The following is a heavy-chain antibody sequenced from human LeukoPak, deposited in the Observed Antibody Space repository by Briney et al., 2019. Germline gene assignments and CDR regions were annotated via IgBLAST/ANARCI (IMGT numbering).Heavy chain of an antibody. Sequence: WASVKVSCKASGYTFTSYYMHWVRQAPGQGLEWMGWINPNSGGTNYAQKFQGRVTMTRDTSISTAYMELSRLRSDDTAVYYYARDRVVGAASSSEYWGQGTLVTVSS. CDR3: ARDRVVGAASSSEY. D-gene: IGHD1-26*01. CDR1: GYTFTSYY. CDR2: INPNSGGT. J-gene: IGHJ4*02. V-gene: IGHV1-2*02.